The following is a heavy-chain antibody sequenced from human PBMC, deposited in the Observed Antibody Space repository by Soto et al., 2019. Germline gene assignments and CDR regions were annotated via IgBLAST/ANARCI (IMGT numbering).Heavy chain of an antibody. Sequence: ASVRVSCKASGYTFTSYAMHWVRQAPGQRLEWMGWINPNSGGTNYAQKFQGWVTMTRDTSISTAYMELSRLRSDDTAVYYCATSSLGSGSYSPIHYYYYGMDVWGQGTTVTVSS. V-gene: IGHV1-2*04. J-gene: IGHJ6*02. D-gene: IGHD3-10*01. CDR2: INPNSGGT. CDR3: ATSSLGSGSYSPIHYYYYGMDV. CDR1: GYTFTSYA.